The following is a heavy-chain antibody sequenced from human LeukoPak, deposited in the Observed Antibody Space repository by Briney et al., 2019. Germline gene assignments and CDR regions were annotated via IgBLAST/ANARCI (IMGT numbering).Heavy chain of an antibody. J-gene: IGHJ4*02. CDR2: IFSKTDGGAT. CDR3: TDWDAARFDY. Sequence: GGSLRLSCAASGFTFTNASMNWVREPPGKGLEWVGRIFSKTDGGATDYAAPVKGRFIISRDDSKNTLYLQMNSLQTEDTAVYYCTDWDAARFDYWGQGSLVTVSS. D-gene: IGHD1-1*01. CDR1: GFTFTNAS. V-gene: IGHV3-15*01.